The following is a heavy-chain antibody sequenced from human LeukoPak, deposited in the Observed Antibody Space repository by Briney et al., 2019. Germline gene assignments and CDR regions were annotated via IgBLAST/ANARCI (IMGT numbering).Heavy chain of an antibody. CDR1: GFTFSNYW. CDR2: IISDGSTT. V-gene: IGHV3-74*03. CDR3: ARDVGGDYYLDS. D-gene: IGHD4-17*01. Sequence: GGFLRLSCAASGFTFSNYWMHWVRQVPGKGLVWVSRIISDGSTTTYADSVEGRFTISRDNAKNTLFLQMNSLRPEDTGVYFCARDVGGDYYLDSWGLGTLVTVSS. J-gene: IGHJ4*02.